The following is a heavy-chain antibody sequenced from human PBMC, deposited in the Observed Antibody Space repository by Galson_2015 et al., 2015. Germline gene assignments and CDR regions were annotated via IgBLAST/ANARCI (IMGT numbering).Heavy chain of an antibody. D-gene: IGHD1-14*01. CDR1: GYTFTNYD. V-gene: IGHV1-8*01. CDR2: MNPNSGDT. CDR3: ARAPPETLGDYYMDV. Sequence: SVKVSCKASGYTFTNYDISWVRQAAGQGLEWMGWMNPNSGDTGYAQKFQGRVTMTRDTSISTAYMELSSPRSEDTAVYYCARAPPETLGDYYMDVWGKGTTVAVSS. J-gene: IGHJ6*03.